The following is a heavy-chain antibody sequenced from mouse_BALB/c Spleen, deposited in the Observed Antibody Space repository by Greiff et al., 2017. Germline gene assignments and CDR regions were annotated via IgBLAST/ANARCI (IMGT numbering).Heavy chain of an antibody. J-gene: IGHJ4*01. V-gene: IGHV1-62-2*01. CDR1: GYTFTEYI. Sequence: QVQLKESGAELVKPGASVKLSCKASGYTFTEYIIHWVKQRSGQGLEWIGWFYPGSGSIKYNEKFKDKATLTADKSSSTVYMELSRLTSEDSAVYFCARHEYDYDAMDYWGQGTSVTVSS. CDR2: FYPGSGSI. CDR3: ARHEYDYDAMDY. D-gene: IGHD2-10*02.